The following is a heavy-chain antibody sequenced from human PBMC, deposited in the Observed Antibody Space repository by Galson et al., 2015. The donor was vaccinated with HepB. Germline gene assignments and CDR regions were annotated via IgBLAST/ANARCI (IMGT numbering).Heavy chain of an antibody. Sequence: SLRLSCAASGFTFSDHAINWVRQTPGKGLEWVSSITSSTSYTYYADSVKGRFTISRDNAKSSLYLQMNSLRADDTAVYYCARDRDNWGSLDYWGQGTLVTVSS. D-gene: IGHD1-1*01. V-gene: IGHV3-21*01. CDR2: ITSSTSYT. CDR3: ARDRDNWGSLDY. CDR1: GFTFSDHA. J-gene: IGHJ4*02.